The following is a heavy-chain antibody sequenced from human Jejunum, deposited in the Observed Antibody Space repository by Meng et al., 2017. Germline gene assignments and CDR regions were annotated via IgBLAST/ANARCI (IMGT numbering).Heavy chain of an antibody. CDR3: ARGGFSYYYGMEV. Sequence: GGSLRLSCADSGFTFEDYGMAWVREAPGKGLEWVSGINLNGGTTGYADSVKGRFIISRDNAKNSLYLQMDSLRAEDTAFYYCARGGFSYYYGMEVWGQGTTVTVSS. CDR1: GFTFEDYG. V-gene: IGHV3-20*04. D-gene: IGHD5-12*01. J-gene: IGHJ6*02. CDR2: INLNGGTT.